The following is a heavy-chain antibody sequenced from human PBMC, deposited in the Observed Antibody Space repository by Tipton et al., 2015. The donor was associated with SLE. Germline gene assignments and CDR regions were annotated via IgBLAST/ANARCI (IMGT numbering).Heavy chain of an antibody. CDR1: GYTFTSYY. CDR3: ARDPGGVATAFDI. D-gene: IGHD5-12*01. J-gene: IGHJ3*02. Sequence: QVQLVQSGPEVKKPGASVKVSCKASGYTFTSYYMHWVRQAPGQGLEWMGIINPSGGSTSYAQKFQGRVTMTRDTSTSTVYMELSSLRSVDTAVYYCARDPGGVATAFDIWGQGTMVTVSS. CDR2: INPSGGST. V-gene: IGHV1-46*01.